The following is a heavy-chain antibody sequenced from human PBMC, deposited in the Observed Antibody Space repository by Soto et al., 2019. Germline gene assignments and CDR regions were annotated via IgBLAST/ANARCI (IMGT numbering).Heavy chain of an antibody. V-gene: IGHV3-33*01. Sequence: GGSLRLSCAASGFTFSSYGMHWVRQAPGKGLEWVAVIWYDGSNKYYADSVKGRFTISRDNSKNTLYLQMNSLRAEDTAVYYCAGRSSTSWYNWFDPWGQGTLVTVS. J-gene: IGHJ5*02. D-gene: IGHD2-2*01. CDR1: GFTFSSYG. CDR3: AGRSSTSWYNWFDP. CDR2: IWYDGSNK.